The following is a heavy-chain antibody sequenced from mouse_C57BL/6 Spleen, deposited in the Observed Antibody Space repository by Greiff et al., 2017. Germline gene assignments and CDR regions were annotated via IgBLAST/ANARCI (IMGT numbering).Heavy chain of an antibody. CDR3: ASGDTRDYYAMDY. CDR2: IHPNSGST. V-gene: IGHV1-64*01. D-gene: IGHD2-12*01. J-gene: IGHJ4*01. Sequence: VQLQQPGAELVKPGASVKLSCKASGYTFTSYWMHWVKQRPGQGLEWIGMIHPNSGSTNYNEKFKSKATLTVDKSYSTSSMQLRSLTSEDSAISYCASGDTRDYYAMDYWGQGTSVTVSS. CDR1: GYTFTSYW.